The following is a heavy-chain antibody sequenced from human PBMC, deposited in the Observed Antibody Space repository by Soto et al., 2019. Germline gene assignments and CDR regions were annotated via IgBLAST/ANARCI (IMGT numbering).Heavy chain of an antibody. J-gene: IGHJ6*02. CDR2: ISYDGSNK. D-gene: IGHD3-22*01. Sequence: GGSLRLSCAASGFTFSSYAMHWVRQAPGKGLEWVAVISYDGSNKYYADSVKGRFTISRDNSKNTLYLQMNSLRAEDTAVYYCARKPYYYDSSGRPLGMDVWGQGTTVTVSS. CDR1: GFTFSSYA. V-gene: IGHV3-30-3*01. CDR3: ARKPYYYDSSGRPLGMDV.